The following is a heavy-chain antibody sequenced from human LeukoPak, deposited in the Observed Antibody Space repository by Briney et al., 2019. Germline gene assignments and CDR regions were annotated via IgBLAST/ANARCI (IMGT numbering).Heavy chain of an antibody. CDR2: ISWNSGSI. V-gene: IGHV3-9*01. CDR3: ARERWDLISNKYYYYGLGV. CDR1: GFTFDDYA. Sequence: GRSLRLSCAASGFTFDDYAMHWDRQAPGKGLEWVSGISWNSGSIGYADSVKGRFTISRDNAKNSLYLQMNSLRAEDTALYYCARERWDLISNKYYYYGLGVWGQGTTVTVSS. D-gene: IGHD1-26*01. J-gene: IGHJ6*02.